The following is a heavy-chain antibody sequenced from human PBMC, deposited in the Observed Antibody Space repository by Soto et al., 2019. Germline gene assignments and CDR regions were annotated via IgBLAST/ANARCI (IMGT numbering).Heavy chain of an antibody. J-gene: IGHJ4*02. CDR2: TSAYNGNT. CDR3: ARDAAVGLNDY. Sequence: QVQLVQSGAEVKKPGASVKVSCKASGYTFSSYGISWVRQAPGQGLEWMGWTSAYNGNTKYAQKLQGRFTLTEXTSTSKAYMELRSLRSDDTAVYYCARDAAVGLNDYWGQGTLVTVSS. D-gene: IGHD6-19*01. CDR1: GYTFSSYG. V-gene: IGHV1-18*01.